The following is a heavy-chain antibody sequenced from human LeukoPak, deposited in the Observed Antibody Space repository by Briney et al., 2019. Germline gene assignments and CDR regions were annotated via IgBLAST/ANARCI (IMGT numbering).Heavy chain of an antibody. J-gene: IGHJ4*02. CDR3: AREIDYDSTAYVY. CDR1: GVSISSSPYH. V-gene: IGHV4-39*02. CDR2: IYYSGSS. Sequence: SETLSLTCSVSGVSISSSPYHWGWIRQPPGKGLEWIGSIYYSGSSYSNPSLQNRVTMSIDTAKNQFSLKLSSVTAADTAVYYCAREIDYDSTAYVYWGRGTLVTVSS. D-gene: IGHD3-22*01.